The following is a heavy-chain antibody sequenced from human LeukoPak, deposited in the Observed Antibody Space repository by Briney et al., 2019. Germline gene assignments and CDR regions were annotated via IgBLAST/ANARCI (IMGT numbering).Heavy chain of an antibody. CDR2: IYYSGST. V-gene: IGHV4-59*01. CDR1: GGSISSYY. J-gene: IGHJ2*01. D-gene: IGHD2-21*02. CDR3: ARGPTQYCGGDSYLPSGWYFDL. Sequence: SETLSLTCTVSGGSISSYYWSWIRHLPGKGLEWIGYIYYSGSTNYNPSLKSRVTISVDTSKNQFSLKLSSVTAADTAVYYCARGPTQYCGGDSYLPSGWYFDLWGRGTLVTVSS.